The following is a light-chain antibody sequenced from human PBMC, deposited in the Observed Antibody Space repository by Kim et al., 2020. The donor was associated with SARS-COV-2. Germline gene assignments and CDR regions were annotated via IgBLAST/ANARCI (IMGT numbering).Light chain of an antibody. Sequence: SVAPGESATLSCRASQSVSSSFAWFQQKPGQAPRLLIYGASTRAPGIPARFSGSGSGTEFTLTISSLQSEDFAVYFCHQYSNWPYTFGQGTKLEI. CDR2: GAS. CDR1: QSVSSS. V-gene: IGKV3-15*01. J-gene: IGKJ2*01. CDR3: HQYSNWPYT.